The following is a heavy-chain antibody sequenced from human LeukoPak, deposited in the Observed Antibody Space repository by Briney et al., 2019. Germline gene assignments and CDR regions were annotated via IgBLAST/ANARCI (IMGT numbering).Heavy chain of an antibody. CDR2: IKQDGSEK. J-gene: IGHJ6*03. Sequence: PGGSLRLSCAASGFTFSSYWMSWVRQAPGKGLEWVANIKQDGSEKYYVDSVKGRFTISRDNAKNSLYLQMNSLRAEDTAVYYCTSTYCSSTSCYSYYYYYMDVWGKGTTVTVSS. V-gene: IGHV3-7*01. D-gene: IGHD2-2*01. CDR3: TSTYCSSTSCYSYYYYYMDV. CDR1: GFTFSSYW.